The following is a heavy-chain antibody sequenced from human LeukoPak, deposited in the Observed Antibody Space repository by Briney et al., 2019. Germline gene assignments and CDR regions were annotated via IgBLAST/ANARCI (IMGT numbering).Heavy chain of an antibody. J-gene: IGHJ4*02. D-gene: IGHD6-13*01. V-gene: IGHV3-23*01. CDR3: AKTRAYSSSWSGDY. CDR2: ISGSGGST. Sequence: GGSLRLSCAASGFTFSSYSMNWVRQAPGKGLEWVSAISGSGGSTYYADSVKGRFTISRDNSKNTLYLQMNSLRAEDTAVYYCAKTRAYSSSWSGDYWGQGTLVTVSS. CDR1: GFTFSSYS.